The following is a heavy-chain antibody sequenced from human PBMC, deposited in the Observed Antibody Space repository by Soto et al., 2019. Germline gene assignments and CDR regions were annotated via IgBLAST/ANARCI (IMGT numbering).Heavy chain of an antibody. CDR3: AKMSSENYYDPVFS. CDR1: GFTFSDYY. V-gene: IGHV3-11*01. Sequence: QVQLVESGGGLVKTSESLTIACAASGFTFSDYYMSWVRQAPGKGLEWVSYISSSGNTIYYADSVKGRFTISRDNAKNSVHLQMNSLRAEDTALYFCAKMSSENYYDPVFSWGQGTLVTVSS. J-gene: IGHJ4*02. D-gene: IGHD3-22*01. CDR2: ISSSGNTI.